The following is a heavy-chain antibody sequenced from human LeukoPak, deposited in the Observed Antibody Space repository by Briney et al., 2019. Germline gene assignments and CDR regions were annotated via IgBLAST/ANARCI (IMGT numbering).Heavy chain of an antibody. J-gene: IGHJ4*02. Sequence: GRSLRLSCAASGFTFDDYAMHWARQAPGKGLEWVSGISWNSGSIGYADSVKGRFTISRDNAKNSLYLQMNSLRAEDMALYYCAKAKGSLLWFGELPLDYWGQGTLGTVSS. V-gene: IGHV3-9*03. CDR1: GFTFDDYA. CDR3: AKAKGSLLWFGELPLDY. D-gene: IGHD3-10*01. CDR2: ISWNSGSI.